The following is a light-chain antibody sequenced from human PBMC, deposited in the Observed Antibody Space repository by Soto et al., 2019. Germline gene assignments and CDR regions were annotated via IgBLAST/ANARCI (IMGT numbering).Light chain of an antibody. J-gene: IGKJ1*01. V-gene: IGKV1-39*01. CDR3: QQSYSTPRT. CDR2: AAS. Sequence: DVEMTQAPSSLSASVPDRVTITCRASQSISSYLNWYQQKPGKAPKLLIYAASSLQSGVPSRFSGSGSGTDFTLTISSLQPEDFATYYCQQSYSTPRTLGQGTRVDIK. CDR1: QSISSY.